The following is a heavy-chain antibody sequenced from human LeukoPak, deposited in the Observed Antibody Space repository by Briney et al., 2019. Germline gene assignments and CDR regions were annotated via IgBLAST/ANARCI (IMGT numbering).Heavy chain of an antibody. CDR3: AREGGYSYGSPDY. J-gene: IGHJ4*02. D-gene: IGHD5-18*01. V-gene: IGHV3-48*01. Sequence: GGSLRLSCAASGFTFSSYSMNWVRQAPGKGLEWVSYISSSSSTIYYADSVKGRFTISRDNAKNSLYLQMNRMRAEDTAVYYCAREGGYSYGSPDYWGQGTLVTVSS. CDR2: ISSSSSTI. CDR1: GFTFSSYS.